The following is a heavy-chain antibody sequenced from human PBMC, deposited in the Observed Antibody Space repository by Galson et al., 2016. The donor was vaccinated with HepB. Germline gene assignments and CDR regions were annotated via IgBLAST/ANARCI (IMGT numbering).Heavy chain of an antibody. CDR3: AREWQSGFTYWYFDL. J-gene: IGHJ2*01. V-gene: IGHV6-1*01. CDR1: GDSVSSNSAA. Sequence: CAISGDSVSSNSAAWNWIRQSPSRGLVWLGRTYYRSKWYNDYAGSVKRRISINPDTAKNQFSLHLTSVTLEDTAVYYRAREWQSGFTYWYFDLWGRGTLVTVSS. CDR2: TYYRSKWYN. D-gene: IGHD5-12*01.